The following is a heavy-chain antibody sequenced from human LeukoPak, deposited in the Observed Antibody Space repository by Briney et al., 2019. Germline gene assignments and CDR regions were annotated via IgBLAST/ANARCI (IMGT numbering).Heavy chain of an antibody. D-gene: IGHD3-10*01. CDR1: GFTFSSYA. J-gene: IGHJ6*02. CDR2: ISGSGGST. V-gene: IGHV3-23*01. Sequence: QSGGSLRLSCAASGFTFSSYAMSWVRQAPGKGLEWVSAISGSGGSTYYADSVKGRFTISRDNSKNTLYLQMNSLRAEDTAVYYCAKNDGGGSGSLGPGYYYYGMDVWGQGTTVTVSS. CDR3: AKNDGGGSGSLGPGYYYYGMDV.